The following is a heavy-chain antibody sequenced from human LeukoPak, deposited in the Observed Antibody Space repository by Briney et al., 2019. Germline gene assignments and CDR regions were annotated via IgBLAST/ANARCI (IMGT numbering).Heavy chain of an antibody. CDR2: IKGDGSST. CDR3: ARDITEAGNGFQH. D-gene: IGHD6-13*01. V-gene: IGHV3-74*01. Sequence: PGGSLRLSCAASGFTFTTYWMHWVRQVPGKGLVWVARIKGDGSSTRHADSMKGRFTISRDNAKNTLYLQMNSLRAEDTAVYYCARDITEAGNGFQHWGQGTLVTVSS. J-gene: IGHJ1*01. CDR1: GFTFTTYW.